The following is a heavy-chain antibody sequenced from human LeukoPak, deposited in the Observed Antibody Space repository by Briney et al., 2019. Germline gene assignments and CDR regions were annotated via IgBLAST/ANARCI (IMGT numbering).Heavy chain of an antibody. CDR1: GGSISSGDYY. Sequence: PSETLSLTCTVSGGSISSGDYYWSWIRQPPGKGLEWIGYIYYSGSTYYNPSLKSRVTISVDTSKNQFSLKLSSVTAADTAVYYCATLPGYSSSWYGGAFDIWGQGTMVTVSS. J-gene: IGHJ3*02. CDR3: ATLPGYSSSWYGGAFDI. D-gene: IGHD6-13*01. V-gene: IGHV4-30-4*01. CDR2: IYYSGST.